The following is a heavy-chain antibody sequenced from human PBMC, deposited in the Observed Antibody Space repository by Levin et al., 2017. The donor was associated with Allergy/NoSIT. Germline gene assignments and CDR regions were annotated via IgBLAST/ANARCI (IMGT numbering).Heavy chain of an antibody. D-gene: IGHD2-21*01. CDR2: ISGTGGIT. V-gene: IGHV3-23*01. Sequence: GGSLRLSCAASGLIFSNYAMNWVRQAPGKGLEWISSISGTGGITSYADSVKGRFTISRDNSKNTLYLHMNSLGAEDTAMYYCAKGGMIIANNWLDPWGQGTLVTVSS. J-gene: IGHJ5*02. CDR3: AKGGMIIANNWLDP. CDR1: GLIFSNYA.